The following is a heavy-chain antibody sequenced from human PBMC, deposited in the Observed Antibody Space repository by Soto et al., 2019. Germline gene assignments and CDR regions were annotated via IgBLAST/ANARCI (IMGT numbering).Heavy chain of an antibody. CDR1: GGTFSSYA. Sequence: SVKVSCKASGGTFSSYAISWVRQAPGQGLERMGGIIPIFGTANYAQKFQGRVTITADESTSTAYMELSSLRSEDTAVYYCARGGLLGFRDSHPWFDPWGQGTLVTVSS. J-gene: IGHJ5*02. V-gene: IGHV1-69*13. D-gene: IGHD2-15*01. CDR3: ARGGLLGFRDSHPWFDP. CDR2: IIPIFGTA.